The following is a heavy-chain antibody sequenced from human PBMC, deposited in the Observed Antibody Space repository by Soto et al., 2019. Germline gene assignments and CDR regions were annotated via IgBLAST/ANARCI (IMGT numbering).Heavy chain of an antibody. Sequence: QVQLVQSGAEVKQPGSSVKVSCKASRGALSSYAITWVRQAPGQGLDWMGRVIPIYGTPNYAQKFQDRLPLTVDASTSTSNLELNSERSEDTAVYSGANVGARENSGCAFDLWGQGTLVTVSS. D-gene: IGHD6-6*01. CDR3: ANVGARENSGCAFDL. CDR1: RGALSSYA. J-gene: IGHJ4*02. V-gene: IGHV1-69*18. CDR2: VIPIYGTP.